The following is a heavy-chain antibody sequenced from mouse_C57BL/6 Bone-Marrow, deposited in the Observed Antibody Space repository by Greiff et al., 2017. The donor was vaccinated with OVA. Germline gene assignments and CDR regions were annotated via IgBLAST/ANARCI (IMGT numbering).Heavy chain of an antibody. Sequence: QVQLQQPGAELVKPGASVKLSCKASGYTFTSYWMHWVKQRPGQGLEWIGMIHPNSGSTNYNEKFKSKATLTVDKSSSTAYIQLSSLTSEDSAVYYCARGSYYGYHAGPYYAMDYRGQGTSVTVSS. J-gene: IGHJ4*01. CDR1: GYTFTSYW. D-gene: IGHD2-2*01. CDR3: ARGSYYGYHAGPYYAMDY. CDR2: IHPNSGST. V-gene: IGHV1-64*01.